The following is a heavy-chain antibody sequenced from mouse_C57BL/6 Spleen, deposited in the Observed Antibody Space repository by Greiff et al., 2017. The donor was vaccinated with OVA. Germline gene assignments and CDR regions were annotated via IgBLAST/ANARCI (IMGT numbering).Heavy chain of an antibody. Sequence: QLKESGPGLVQPSQSLSITCTVSGFSLTSYGVHWVRQSPGKGLEWLGVIWSGGSTAYNAAFISRLSISKDNSKSQVFFKMNSLQADDTAIYYCARNRDYGSYYAMDYWGQGTSVTVSS. J-gene: IGHJ4*01. CDR1: GFSLTSYG. CDR3: ARNRDYGSYYAMDY. D-gene: IGHD1-1*01. CDR2: IWSGGST. V-gene: IGHV2-2*01.